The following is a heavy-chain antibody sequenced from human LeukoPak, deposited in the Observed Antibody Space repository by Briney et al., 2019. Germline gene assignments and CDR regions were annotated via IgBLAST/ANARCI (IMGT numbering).Heavy chain of an antibody. J-gene: IGHJ5*02. V-gene: IGHV4-59*01. D-gene: IGHD6-19*01. CDR1: HSSCLSYY. CDR3: ARGIAVAGLAWFDP. CDR2: IYYSGST. Sequence: SETLASTCTLSHSSCLSYYRRWSRQPPGKGLEWIGYIYYSGSTNYNPSLKSRVTLSVDTYKNHFSLKLSPVTAADTDVYYCARGIAVAGLAWFDPWRQGHRVPVSS.